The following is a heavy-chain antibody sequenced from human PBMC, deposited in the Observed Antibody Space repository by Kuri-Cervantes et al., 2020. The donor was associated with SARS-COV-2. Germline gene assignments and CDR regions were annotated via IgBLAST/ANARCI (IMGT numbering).Heavy chain of an antibody. CDR1: GYTFTGYD. CDR3: ARKTRGTFHLDY. V-gene: IGHV1-8*01. CDR2: MNPKIDIS. D-gene: IGHD1-26*01. J-gene: IGHJ4*02. Sequence: ASVKVSCKASGYTFTGYDINRVRQAPGQGLEWVGWMNPKIDISGSVKKFQGRVTMTRDTSTNTAYMELTSLGSQDTAVYYCARKTRGTFHLDYWGPGTPVTVSS.